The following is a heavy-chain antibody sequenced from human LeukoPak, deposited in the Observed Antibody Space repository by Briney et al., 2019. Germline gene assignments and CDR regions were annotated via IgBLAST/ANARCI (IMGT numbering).Heavy chain of an antibody. J-gene: IGHJ4*02. D-gene: IGHD4-17*01. CDR3: AKDARDYGDYVFDY. V-gene: IGHV3-30*18. CDR1: GFTLSSYG. Sequence: RALRLSCGAPGFTLSSYGMHRVRPAPGKGLEGGGVISYDGSNKYYADSVKGRFTISRDNSKNTLYLQMNSLRAEDTAVYYCAKDARDYGDYVFDYWGQGTLVTVSS. CDR2: ISYDGSNK.